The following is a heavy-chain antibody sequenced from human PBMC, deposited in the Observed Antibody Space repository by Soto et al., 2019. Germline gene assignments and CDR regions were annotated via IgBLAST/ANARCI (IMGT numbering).Heavy chain of an antibody. CDR3: ARERAVAGFDY. D-gene: IGHD6-19*01. CDR2: MNPNTGNT. CDR1: GYTFTSYD. V-gene: IGHV1-8*01. J-gene: IGHJ4*02. Sequence: QVQLVQSGAEVKKPGASVKVSCKASGYTFTSYDINWVRQATGQGLEWMGWMNPNTGNTGYAQNFQGGVTMTRNTSITTAYMELSSLRSEDTAVYYCARERAVAGFDYWGQGTLVTVSS.